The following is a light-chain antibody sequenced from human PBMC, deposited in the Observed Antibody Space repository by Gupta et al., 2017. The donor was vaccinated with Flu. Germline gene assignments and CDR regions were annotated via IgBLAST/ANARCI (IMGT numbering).Light chain of an antibody. J-gene: IGLJ1*01. Sequence: SYELIQPPSASLSPGETATITCSGNQLGDQYVYWYQQRPGQSPVLVIYQDTKRPAGIPARFSASNSGNTATLTISGTQTVDEAYYYCQAWDSSASFFGGGTKVTVL. CDR3: QAWDSSASF. CDR1: QLGDQY. V-gene: IGLV3-1*01. CDR2: QDT.